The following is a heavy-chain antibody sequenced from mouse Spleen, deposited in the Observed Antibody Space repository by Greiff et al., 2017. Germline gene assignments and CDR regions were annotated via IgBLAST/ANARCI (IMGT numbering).Heavy chain of an antibody. J-gene: IGHJ2*01. V-gene: IGHV1-50*01. CDR3: ARLYGSSYAYYFDY. CDR2: IDPSDSYT. Sequence: QVQLQQPGAELVKPGASVKLSCKASGYTFTSYWMQWVKQRPGQGLEWIGEIDPSDSYTNYNQKFKDKATLTADKSSSTAYMQLSSLTYEDSAVYYCARLYGSSYAYYFDYWGQGTTLTVSS. D-gene: IGHD1-1*01. CDR1: GYTFTSYW.